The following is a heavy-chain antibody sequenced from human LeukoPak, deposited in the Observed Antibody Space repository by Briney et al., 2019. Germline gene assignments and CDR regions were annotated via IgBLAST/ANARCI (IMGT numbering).Heavy chain of an antibody. CDR2: IYPGDSDT. CDR1: GYSFTSYW. D-gene: IGHD6-19*01. V-gene: IGHV5-51*01. J-gene: IGHJ5*02. Sequence: GESLKISCKGSGYSFTSYWIGWVRQMPGKGLEWMGIIYPGDSDTRYSPSFQSQVTISADKSISTAYLQWSSLKASDTAMYYCARQSDSSGWWVNWFDPWGQGTLVTVSS. CDR3: ARQSDSSGWWVNWFDP.